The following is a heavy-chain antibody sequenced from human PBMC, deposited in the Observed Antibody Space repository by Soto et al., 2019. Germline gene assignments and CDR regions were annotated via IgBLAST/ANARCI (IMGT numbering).Heavy chain of an antibody. CDR2: ISYGGSNK. D-gene: IGHD2-2*01. CDR1: GFTFSSYG. V-gene: IGHV3-30*18. CDR3: AKDNCISTSCYRLYNWFDP. J-gene: IGHJ5*02. Sequence: QPGGSLRLSCAASGFTFSSYGMHWVRQAPGKGLEWVAVISYGGSNKYYADSVKGRFTISRDNSKNTLYLQMNNLRAEDTAVYYCAKDNCISTSCYRLYNWFDPWGQGTLVTVSS.